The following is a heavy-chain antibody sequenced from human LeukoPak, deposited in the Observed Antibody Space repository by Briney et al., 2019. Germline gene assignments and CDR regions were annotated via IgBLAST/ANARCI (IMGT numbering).Heavy chain of an antibody. J-gene: IGHJ4*02. V-gene: IGHV4-34*01. CDR2: ISHSGNT. Sequence: PSETLSLTCAVFGGSFNNYYWSWLRQPPGKGLEWIGEISHSGNTNYNPSLKSRVTMSLDTSKNQFFLKLNSVTAADTAVYYCARGFSHWGQGTLVTDSS. CDR3: ARGFSH. CDR1: GGSFNNYY.